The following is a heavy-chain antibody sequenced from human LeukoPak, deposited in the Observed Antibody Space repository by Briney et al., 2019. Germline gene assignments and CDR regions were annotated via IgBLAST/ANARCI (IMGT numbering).Heavy chain of an antibody. D-gene: IGHD6-13*01. Sequence: PGGSLRLSCAASGFTFSSYGMHWVRQAPGKGLEWVAFIRYDGSNKYYADSVKGRFTISRDNSKNTLYLQMNSLRAEDTAVYYCAAPTGYPDAFDIWDQGTMVTVSS. CDR3: AAPTGYPDAFDI. CDR1: GFTFSSYG. V-gene: IGHV3-30*02. J-gene: IGHJ3*02. CDR2: IRYDGSNK.